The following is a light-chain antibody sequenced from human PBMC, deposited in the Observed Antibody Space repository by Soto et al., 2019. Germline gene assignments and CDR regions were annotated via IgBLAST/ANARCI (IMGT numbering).Light chain of an antibody. Sequence: QSVLTQPASVSGSPGQSITISCSGTSSDIGAYDLVSWYQQHPGRAPKLLIYEVINRPSGVSNRFSGSKSGNTASLTISGLQAEDEADYYCSSYISSSTYLIFGGGTKLTVL. CDR1: SSDIGAYDL. CDR2: EVI. CDR3: SSYISSSTYLI. V-gene: IGLV2-14*01. J-gene: IGLJ2*01.